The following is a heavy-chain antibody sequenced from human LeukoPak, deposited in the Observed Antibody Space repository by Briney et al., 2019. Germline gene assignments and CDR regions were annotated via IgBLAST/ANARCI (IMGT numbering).Heavy chain of an antibody. D-gene: IGHD5-12*01. J-gene: IGHJ4*02. CDR2: IHSSGST. CDR1: GYSISSDNYY. V-gene: IGHV4-31*03. Sequence: PSETLSLTCTVSGYSISSDNYYWTWIRQHPGKGLEWIGYIHSSGSTYFNPSLKSRLTISIDTSKNQFSLKLRSVTVADTAVYYCARGGYTGYDLDYWGQGALVSVSS. CDR3: ARGGYTGYDLDY.